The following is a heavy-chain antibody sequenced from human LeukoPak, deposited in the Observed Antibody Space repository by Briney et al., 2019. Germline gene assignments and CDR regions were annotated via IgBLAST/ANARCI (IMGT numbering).Heavy chain of an antibody. J-gene: IGHJ4*02. D-gene: IGHD1-14*01. V-gene: IGHV4-59*12. CDR2: IDDSGST. Sequence: PSETLSLTCTVSGGSISTDYWSWIRQPPGKGLEWIGNIDDSGSTDYSPSLKSRVTMSVDTSKNQFSLKVTSVTAADTAVYYCAREGGPYRPLDYSGQGILVTVSS. CDR1: GGSISTDY. CDR3: AREGGPYRPLDY.